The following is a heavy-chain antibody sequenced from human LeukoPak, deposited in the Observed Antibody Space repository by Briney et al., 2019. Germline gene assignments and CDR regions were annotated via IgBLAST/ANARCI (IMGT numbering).Heavy chain of an antibody. D-gene: IGHD2-8*01. Sequence: SETLSLTCTVSGGSISSANYYWSWIRQPAGKGLEWTGRIDTSGSATYNPSLKSRVTISIDTSKNQFSLKLGSVTAADTAVYYCARDRGRMVYAVWFDPWGQGTLVTVSS. CDR3: ARDRGRMVYAVWFDP. CDR1: GGSISSANYY. J-gene: IGHJ5*02. V-gene: IGHV4-61*02. CDR2: IDTSGSA.